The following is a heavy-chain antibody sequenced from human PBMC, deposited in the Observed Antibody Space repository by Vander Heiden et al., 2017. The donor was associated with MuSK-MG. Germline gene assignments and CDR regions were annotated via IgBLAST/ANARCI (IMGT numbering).Heavy chain of an antibody. D-gene: IGHD1-26*01. CDR2: ISGSGGST. J-gene: IGHJ4*02. Sequence: EVQLVESGGGLVPPGGSLRLSCAASGFPFSSYAMSWVRQAPGKGLEWVSAISGSGGSTYYADSVKGRFTISRDNSKNTLYLQMNSLRAEDTAVYYCAKNTGGSYSYFDYWGQGTLVTVSS. V-gene: IGHV3-23*04. CDR3: AKNTGGSYSYFDY. CDR1: GFPFSSYA.